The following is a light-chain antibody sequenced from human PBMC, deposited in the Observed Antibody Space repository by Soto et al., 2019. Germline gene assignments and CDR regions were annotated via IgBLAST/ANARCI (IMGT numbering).Light chain of an antibody. CDR2: DTS. CDR1: QSVRDRY. Sequence: EIVMTQSPATLSLSPGERATLSCRASQSVRDRYLAWYQQKPGQAPSLLIYDTSTRATGVPDRFSGSGSGTDFALTISRVEPEDFVIYFCQQYGSSPGTFGQGTKVDIK. CDR3: QQYGSSPGT. J-gene: IGKJ1*01. V-gene: IGKV3-20*01.